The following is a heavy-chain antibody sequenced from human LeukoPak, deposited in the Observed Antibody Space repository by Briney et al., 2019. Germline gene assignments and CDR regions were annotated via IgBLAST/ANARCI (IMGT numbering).Heavy chain of an antibody. V-gene: IGHV3-23*01. CDR2: ISGSGGST. CDR1: GFTFSDHY. CDR3: AKDPGLRYVDWSHLDY. Sequence: GGSLRLSCAASGFTFSDHYMEWVRQAPGKGLVWVSAISGSGGSTYDENSVKGLFTISRDNSKNTLYLQMNSLRAEATAVYYCAKDPGLRYVDWSHLDYWGQGTLVTVSS. D-gene: IGHD3-9*01. J-gene: IGHJ4*02.